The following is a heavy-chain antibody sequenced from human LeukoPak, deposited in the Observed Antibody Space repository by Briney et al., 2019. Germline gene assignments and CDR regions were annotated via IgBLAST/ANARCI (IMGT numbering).Heavy chain of an antibody. V-gene: IGHV1-24*01. CDR3: ATYPRREDYYDSSGYYLFDY. D-gene: IGHD3-22*01. Sequence: ASVKVSCKVSGYTLTELSMHWVRQAPGKGLERMGGFDPEDGETIYAQKFQGRVTMTEDTSTDTAYMELSSLRSEDTAVYYCATYPRREDYYDSSGYYLFDYWGQGTLVTVSS. J-gene: IGHJ4*02. CDR1: GYTLTELS. CDR2: FDPEDGET.